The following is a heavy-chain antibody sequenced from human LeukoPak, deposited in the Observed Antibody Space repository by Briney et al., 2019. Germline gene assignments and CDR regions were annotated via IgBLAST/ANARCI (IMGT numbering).Heavy chain of an antibody. CDR1: GFTFSTYA. CDR3: AKDLIWLAYYFDH. V-gene: IGHV3-23*01. CDR2: ISGSDGGT. J-gene: IGHJ4*02. Sequence: GGSLRLSCAASGFTFSTYAMSWVRQAPGKGLGWVSAISGSDGGTYYTDSVRGRFAISRDNSKNMLYLQMNSLRAEDTAVYYRAKDLIWLAYYFDHWGQGTLVTVSS. D-gene: IGHD6-19*01.